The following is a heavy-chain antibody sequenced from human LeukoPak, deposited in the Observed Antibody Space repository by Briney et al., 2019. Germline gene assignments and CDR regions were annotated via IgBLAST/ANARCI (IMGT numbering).Heavy chain of an antibody. CDR2: IRPDGNDK. CDR1: GFTFTNYW. CDR3: AKGDQGYSYGVGGALY. J-gene: IGHJ4*02. Sequence: GGSLRLSCAASGFTFTNYWMSWVRQAPGRGLEWVANIRPDGNDKNYVDSVKGRFTISRDNSKNTLYLQMNSLTPEDTAVYFCAKGDQGYSYGVGGALYWGQGTLVTVSS. D-gene: IGHD5-18*01. V-gene: IGHV3-7*01.